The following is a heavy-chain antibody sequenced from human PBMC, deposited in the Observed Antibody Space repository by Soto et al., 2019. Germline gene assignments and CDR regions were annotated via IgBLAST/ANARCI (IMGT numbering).Heavy chain of an antibody. CDR2: ISSSSSYI. J-gene: IGHJ5*02. Sequence: GSLRLSCAASGFNFSSYSRNWIRQAPGKGLEWVSSISSSSSYIYYAESVKGRFTISRDNAKNSLYLQMNSLRAEDTAVYYCAIARSCGSSTSCYAGWFDPWGQGTLVTVSS. V-gene: IGHV3-21*01. CDR3: AIARSCGSSTSCYAGWFDP. CDR1: GFNFSSYS. D-gene: IGHD2-2*01.